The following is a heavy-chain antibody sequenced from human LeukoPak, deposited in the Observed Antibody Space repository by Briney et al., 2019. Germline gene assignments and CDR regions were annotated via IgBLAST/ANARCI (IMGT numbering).Heavy chain of an antibody. Sequence: GESLKISCEGSGYSFTSYWIGWVRQMPGKGLEWMGIIYPGDSDTKYSPSFQGQVTISADKSITTAYLQWSSLKASDTAMYYCARQWGDCSSTSCYSAYWGQGTLVTVSS. CDR1: GYSFTSYW. V-gene: IGHV5-51*01. CDR2: IYPGDSDT. J-gene: IGHJ4*02. CDR3: ARQWGDCSSTSCYSAY. D-gene: IGHD2-2*01.